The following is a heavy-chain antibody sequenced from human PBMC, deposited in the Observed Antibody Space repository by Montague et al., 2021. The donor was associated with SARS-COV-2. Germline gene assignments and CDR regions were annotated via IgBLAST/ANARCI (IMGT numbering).Heavy chain of an antibody. Sequence: SETLFLTCTVSGGSISSSSYYWGWIRQPPGKGLEWIGSIYYSGSTYYNPSLKSRVTISVDTSKNQFSLKLSSVTAADTAVYYCARDQGYNWNSYYYYGMDAWGQGTTVTVSS. CDR1: GGSISSSSYY. V-gene: IGHV4-39*07. CDR2: IYYSGST. D-gene: IGHD1-7*01. J-gene: IGHJ6*02. CDR3: ARDQGYNWNSYYYYGMDA.